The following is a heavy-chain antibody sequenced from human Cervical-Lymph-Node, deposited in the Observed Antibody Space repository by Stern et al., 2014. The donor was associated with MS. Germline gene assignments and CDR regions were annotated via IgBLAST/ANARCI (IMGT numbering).Heavy chain of an antibody. J-gene: IGHJ1*01. CDR3: AIEPGPGAVTTLYFQH. D-gene: IGHD4-11*01. Sequence: QVQLVQSGAAVKEPGSSARVSCKASGGNFSNYAISWVRQAPGPGLAWMGGVIPIFGTAHYAHDFQGTVTITADETTNTAYVELSSVTSDDTAVYYCAIEPGPGAVTTLYFQHWGQGTHVTVSS. V-gene: IGHV1-69*01. CDR1: GGNFSNYA. CDR2: VIPIFGTA.